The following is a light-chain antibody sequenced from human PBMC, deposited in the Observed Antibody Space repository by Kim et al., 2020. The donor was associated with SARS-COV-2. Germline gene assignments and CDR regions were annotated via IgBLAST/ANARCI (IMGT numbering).Light chain of an antibody. CDR3: QQYGSSLRT. V-gene: IGKV3-20*01. CDR1: QSVGNTF. J-gene: IGKJ1*01. CDR2: DAS. Sequence: PPGERATLSCRASQSVGNTFLAWYQQKPGQAPRLLIYDASSRATGIPDRFSGSGSGTDFTLSISRLEPEDFAVYYCQQYGSSLRTFGQGTKVDIK.